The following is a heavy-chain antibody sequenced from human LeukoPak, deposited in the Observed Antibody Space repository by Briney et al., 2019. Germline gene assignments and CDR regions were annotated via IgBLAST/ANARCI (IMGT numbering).Heavy chain of an antibody. CDR3: ARGSNYFDTSGFYSRKVTDAFDI. D-gene: IGHD3-22*01. Sequence: PSETLSLTCAVYGGSFSGYYWSWIRQPPGKGLEWIGENNPSGSTTYNPSLKSRVTTSVDTSKRQFSLKLNSVTAADTAVYYCARGSNYFDTSGFYSRKVTDAFDIWGRGTMVTFSS. CDR1: GGSFSGYY. CDR2: NNPSGST. V-gene: IGHV4-34*01. J-gene: IGHJ3*02.